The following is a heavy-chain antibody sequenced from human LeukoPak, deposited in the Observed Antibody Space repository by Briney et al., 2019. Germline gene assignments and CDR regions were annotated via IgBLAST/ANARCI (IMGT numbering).Heavy chain of an antibody. CDR3: ARDLSVP. Sequence: GGSLRLSCAASGFTFSNYWMYWVRQAPGKGLVWDSRVSPDGSSTNYADSVKGRFTISRDNAKNTLYLQMNSLSTDDTAVYYCARDLSVPWGQGTLVTVSS. J-gene: IGHJ4*02. V-gene: IGHV3-74*01. CDR2: VSPDGSST. CDR1: GFTFSNYW. D-gene: IGHD3-3*01.